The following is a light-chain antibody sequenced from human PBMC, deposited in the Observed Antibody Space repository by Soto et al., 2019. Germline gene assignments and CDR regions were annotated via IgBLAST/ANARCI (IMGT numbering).Light chain of an antibody. CDR1: SSDVGGYNY. CDR3: SSFTTNRLYV. V-gene: IGLV2-14*01. J-gene: IGLJ1*01. Sequence: QSALTQPPSASGSPGQSVTISCTGTSSDVGGYNYVSWYQQHPGKAPRLLIFGVRNRPPGISSRFSGSKSGLTASLTISGLQPEDEADYYCSSFTTNRLYVFGPGTKLTVL. CDR2: GVR.